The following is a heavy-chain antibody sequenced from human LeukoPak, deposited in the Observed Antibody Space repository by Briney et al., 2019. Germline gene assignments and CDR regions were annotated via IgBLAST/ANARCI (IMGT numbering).Heavy chain of an antibody. V-gene: IGHV3-74*01. J-gene: IGHJ3*02. CDR3: ARARGSGYAFDI. CDR1: GFTFKLYW. Sequence: GGSLRLSCAVSGFTFKLYWMHWVRQAPGKGPVWVSRINDDGSDTTYADSVKGRFTISRDDAKNMLFLQMNSLRAEDTAVYYCARARGSGYAFDIWGQGTMVTVSS. CDR2: INDDGSDT. D-gene: IGHD3-22*01.